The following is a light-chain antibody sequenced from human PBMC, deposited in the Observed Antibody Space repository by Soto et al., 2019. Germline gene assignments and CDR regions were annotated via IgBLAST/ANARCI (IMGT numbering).Light chain of an antibody. J-gene: IGKJ2*01. V-gene: IGKV3-15*01. Sequence: EIVMTQSPATLSVSPGERATLSCRASQSVSSKLAWYQQKSGQAPRLLIHGASTRATGIPARFSGSGSGTEFTLTISGLQSEDFAVYYCQQYHDWPPLTFGQGTKLEIK. CDR3: QQYHDWPPLT. CDR1: QSVSSK. CDR2: GAS.